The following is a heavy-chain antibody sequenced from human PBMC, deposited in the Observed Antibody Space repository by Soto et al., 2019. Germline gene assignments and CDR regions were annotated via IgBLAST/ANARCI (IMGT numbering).Heavy chain of an antibody. CDR2: INPSGGST. CDR1: GYTFTSYY. D-gene: IGHD3-3*01. V-gene: IGHV1-46*03. Sequence: GASVKVSCKASGYTFTSYYMHWVRQAPGQGLEWMGIINPSGGSTSYAQKFQGRVTMTRDTSTSTVYMELSSLRSEDTAVYYCARAVGDFWSGLNYYYMDVWGKGTTVTVSS. CDR3: ARAVGDFWSGLNYYYMDV. J-gene: IGHJ6*03.